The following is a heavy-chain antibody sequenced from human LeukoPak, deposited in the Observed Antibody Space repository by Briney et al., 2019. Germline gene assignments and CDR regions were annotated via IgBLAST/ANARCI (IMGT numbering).Heavy chain of an antibody. D-gene: IGHD2-15*01. CDR1: GGSISTYY. CDR3: ARHAGGWSYFDY. V-gene: IGHV4-59*08. CDR2: IFYSGST. J-gene: IGHJ4*02. Sequence: SETLSLTCTVSGGSISTYYWSWIRQPPGKGLGWIGFIFYSGSTNYNPSLKSRVTISVDTSKNQFSLRLNSVTAADTAVYYCARHAGGWSYFDYWGQGTLVTVSS.